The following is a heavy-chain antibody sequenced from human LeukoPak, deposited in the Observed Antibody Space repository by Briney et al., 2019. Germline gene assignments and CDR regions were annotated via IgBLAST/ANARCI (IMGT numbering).Heavy chain of an antibody. CDR2: ISSSSTYI. CDR3: ATGGYFELDFDY. Sequence: GGSLRLSCAASGFTFSSYSMNWVRQAPGKGLEWVSSISSSSTYIYYADSVKGRFAISRDNAKNSLYLQMNSLRAEDTAVYYCATGGYFELDFDYWGQGTLVTVSS. D-gene: IGHD2-8*02. V-gene: IGHV3-21*01. J-gene: IGHJ4*02. CDR1: GFTFSSYS.